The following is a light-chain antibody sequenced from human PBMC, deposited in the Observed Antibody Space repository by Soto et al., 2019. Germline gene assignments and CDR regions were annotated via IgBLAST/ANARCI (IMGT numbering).Light chain of an antibody. J-gene: IGKJ1*01. V-gene: IGKV1-12*01. CDR2: AAS. CDR3: QQYNNWPPWT. CDR1: QDISSW. Sequence: DIQMTQSPSSVSASVGDTVTITCRASQDISSWVAWYQQKPGKAPKLLISAASSLQSGVPTRFSGSGSGTDFTLIISGLQPEDFAVYFCQQYNNWPPWTFGQGTKVDIK.